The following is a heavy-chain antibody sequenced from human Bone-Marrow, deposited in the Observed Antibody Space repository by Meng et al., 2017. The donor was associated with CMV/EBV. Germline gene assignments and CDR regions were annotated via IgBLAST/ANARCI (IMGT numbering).Heavy chain of an antibody. Sequence: VPLQQWGRGLLQPSDTLSLTCAVYGESFSPYYWTWIRQPPGKGLEWIGEINHSGSTNYNPSLKSRVTISVDTSKNQFSLKLTSVTAADSALYYCARGKYSGGYYPLDYWGQGTLVTVSS. J-gene: IGHJ4*02. D-gene: IGHD3-22*01. CDR2: INHSGST. CDR1: GESFSPYY. V-gene: IGHV4-34*01. CDR3: ARGKYSGGYYPLDY.